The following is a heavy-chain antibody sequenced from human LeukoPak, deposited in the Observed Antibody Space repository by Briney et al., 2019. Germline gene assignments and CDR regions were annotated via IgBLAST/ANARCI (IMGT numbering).Heavy chain of an antibody. D-gene: IGHD3-3*01. CDR1: GDSIRNYF. J-gene: IGHJ5*02. V-gene: IGHV4-59*01. CDR2: LYYSGST. CDR3: ARAPGITIFGVVITGWFDP. Sequence: PSETLSLTCKVSGDSIRNYFWSWIRQPPGKGLEWIGYLYYSGSTSYNPSLTSRVTISVDTSKSQFSLNLNSLTAADTAVYYCARAPGITIFGVVITGWFDPWGQGTLVTVSS.